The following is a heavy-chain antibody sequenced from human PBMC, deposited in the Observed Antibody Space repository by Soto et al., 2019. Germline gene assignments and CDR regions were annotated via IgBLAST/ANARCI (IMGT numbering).Heavy chain of an antibody. J-gene: IGHJ3*02. CDR3: TTVDETPLRYFDSDAFDI. CDR2: IKSKTDGGTT. D-gene: IGHD3-9*01. Sequence: GGSLRLSCAASGFTFSNAWMSWVRQAPGKGLEWVGRIKSKTDGGTTDYAAPVKGRFTISRDDSKNTLYLQMDSLKTEDTAVYYCTTVDETPLRYFDSDAFDIWGQGTMVTVSS. V-gene: IGHV3-15*01. CDR1: GFTFSNAW.